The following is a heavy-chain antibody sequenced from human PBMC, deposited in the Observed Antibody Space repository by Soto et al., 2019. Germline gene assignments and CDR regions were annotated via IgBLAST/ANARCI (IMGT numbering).Heavy chain of an antibody. V-gene: IGHV3-53*01. CDR1: GFTVSSNY. Sequence: GGSLRLSCAASGFTVSSNYMSWVRQAPGKGLEWVSVIYSGGSTYYADSVKGRFTISRDNSKNTLYLQMNSLRAEDTAVYYCARAPRGYSPYYYYYGMDVWGQGTTVTVSS. J-gene: IGHJ6*02. D-gene: IGHD5-12*01. CDR3: ARAPRGYSPYYYYYGMDV. CDR2: IYSGGST.